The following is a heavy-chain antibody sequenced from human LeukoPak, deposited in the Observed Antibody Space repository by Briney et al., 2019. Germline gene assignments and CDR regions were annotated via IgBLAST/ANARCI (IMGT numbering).Heavy chain of an antibody. CDR2: ISWDGGST. D-gene: IGHD3-10*01. CDR3: ARLAGYYGSGLRAFDI. V-gene: IGHV3-43*01. Sequence: PGGSLRLSCAASGFTFDDYTMPWVRQAPGKGLEWVSLISWDGGSTYYADSVKGRFTISRDNSKNSLYLQMNSLRTEDTALYYCARLAGYYGSGLRAFDIWGQGAMVTVSS. CDR1: GFTFDDYT. J-gene: IGHJ3*02.